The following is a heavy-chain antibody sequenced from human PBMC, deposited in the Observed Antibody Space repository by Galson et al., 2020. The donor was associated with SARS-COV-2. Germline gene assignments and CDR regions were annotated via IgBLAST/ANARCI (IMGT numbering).Heavy chain of an antibody. CDR2: INHSGST. CDR1: SGSFSGYY. Sequence: SQTLSLTCAVYSGSFSGYYWTWIRQPPGKGLEWIGEINHSGSTNYNPSLKSRATISVDTSKNRFSLKLNSVTAADTAVYYCTRVGDGYNSGFDYWGQGILVTVSS. CDR3: TRVGDGYNSGFDY. V-gene: IGHV4-34*01. J-gene: IGHJ4*02. D-gene: IGHD5-12*01.